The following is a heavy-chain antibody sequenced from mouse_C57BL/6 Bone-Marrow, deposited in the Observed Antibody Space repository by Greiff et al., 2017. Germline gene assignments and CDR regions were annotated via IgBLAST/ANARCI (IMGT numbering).Heavy chain of an antibody. Sequence: QVQLQQPGAELVRPGSSVKLSCKASGYTFTSYWMHWVKQRPIQGLEWIGNIDPSDSENHYNQKLKATATLTVDKSSSTAYRQLSSLTSEDSAVYYCARCGGYGYWYFDVWGTGTTVTVSS. CDR2: IDPSDSEN. J-gene: IGHJ1*03. D-gene: IGHD2-10*02. CDR1: GYTFTSYW. CDR3: ARCGGYGYWYFDV. V-gene: IGHV1-52*01.